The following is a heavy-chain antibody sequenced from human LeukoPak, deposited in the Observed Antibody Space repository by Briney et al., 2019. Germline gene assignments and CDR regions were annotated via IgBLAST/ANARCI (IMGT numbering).Heavy chain of an antibody. V-gene: IGHV3-30*02. CDR2: IWYDGSNK. CDR1: GFTFSSYG. J-gene: IGHJ4*02. D-gene: IGHD6-19*01. CDR3: AKDRYSSGWYGIDY. Sequence: GGSLRLSCAASGFTFSSYGMHWVRQAPGKGLEWVAVIWYDGSNKYYADSVKGRFTISRDNSKNTLYLQMNSLRAEDTAVYYCAKDRYSSGWYGIDYWGQGTLVPVAS.